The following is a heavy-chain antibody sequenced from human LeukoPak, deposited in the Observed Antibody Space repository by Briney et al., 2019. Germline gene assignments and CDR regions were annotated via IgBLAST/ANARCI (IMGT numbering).Heavy chain of an antibody. D-gene: IGHD6-19*01. V-gene: IGHV3-21*01. CDR1: GFTFSSYS. J-gene: IGHJ4*02. CDR2: ISSSSSYI. CDR3: ARVPVSSGWYFDY. Sequence: GGSLRLSCAASGFTFSSYSMNWVRQAPGKGLEWVSSISSSSSYIYYADSVKGRFTISRDNAKNPLYLQMNSLRAEDTAVYYCARVPVSSGWYFDYWGQGTLVTVSS.